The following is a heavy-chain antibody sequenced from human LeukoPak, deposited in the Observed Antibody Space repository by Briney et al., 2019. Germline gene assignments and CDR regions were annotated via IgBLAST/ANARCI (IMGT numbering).Heavy chain of an antibody. CDR2: INPNSGKT. V-gene: IGHV1-8*01. CDR1: GYTFTSYD. J-gene: IGHJ4*02. Sequence: ASVKVSCKASGYTFTSYDINWVRQATGQGLEWMGWINPNSGKTGHIQKFQGRVTMTRDTSISTAYMELSRLRSDDTAVYYCARDAYYDSSGYPDYWGQGTLVTVSS. D-gene: IGHD3-22*01. CDR3: ARDAYYDSSGYPDY.